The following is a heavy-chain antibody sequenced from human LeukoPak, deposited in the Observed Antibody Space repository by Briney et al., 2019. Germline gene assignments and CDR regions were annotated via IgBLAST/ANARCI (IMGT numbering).Heavy chain of an antibody. V-gene: IGHV4-59*12. CDR1: GGSISSYY. CDR2: IHYSGST. J-gene: IGHJ5*02. CDR3: ARNTIIAAAGTTIWFDP. Sequence: PSETLSLTCTVSGGSISSYYWSWIRQPPGKGLEWIGYIHYSGSTNYNPSLKSRVTMSVDTSKNQFSLKLSSVTAADTAVYYCARNTIIAAAGTTIWFDPWGQGTLVTVSS. D-gene: IGHD6-13*01.